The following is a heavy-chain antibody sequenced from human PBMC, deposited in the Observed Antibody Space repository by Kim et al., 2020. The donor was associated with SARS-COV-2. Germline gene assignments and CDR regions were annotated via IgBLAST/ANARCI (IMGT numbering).Heavy chain of an antibody. CDR1: GFTFSSYS. D-gene: IGHD3-9*01. V-gene: IGHV3-21*01. CDR2: ISSSSSYI. J-gene: IGHJ4*02. CDR3: ARGSKGGFDWLLYGYYFDY. Sequence: GGSLRLSCAASGFTFSSYSMNWVRQAPGKGLEWVSSISSSSSYIYYADSVKGXFTISRDNAKNSLYLQMNSLRAEDTAVXYCARGSKGGFDWLLYGYYFDYXGQGTLVTVXX.